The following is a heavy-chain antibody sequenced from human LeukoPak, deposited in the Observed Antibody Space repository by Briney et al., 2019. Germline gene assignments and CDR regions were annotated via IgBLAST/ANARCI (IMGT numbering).Heavy chain of an antibody. CDR3: ARDRHCSSTSCYLMNYYYYGMDV. V-gene: IGHV3-23*01. D-gene: IGHD2-2*01. Sequence: GGSLRLSCAASGFTFSSYAMSWVRQAPGKGLERVSAISGSGGSTYYADSVKGRFTISRDNSKNTLYLQMNSLRAEDTAVYYCARDRHCSSTSCYLMNYYYYGMDVWGQGTTVTVSS. CDR1: GFTFSSYA. CDR2: ISGSGGST. J-gene: IGHJ6*02.